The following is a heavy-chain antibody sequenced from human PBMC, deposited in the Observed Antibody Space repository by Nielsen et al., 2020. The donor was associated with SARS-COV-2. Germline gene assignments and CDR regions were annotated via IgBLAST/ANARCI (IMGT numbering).Heavy chain of an antibody. V-gene: IGHV1-8*01. J-gene: IGHJ3*02. CDR3: ARWADVDTAMVNDAFDI. D-gene: IGHD5-18*01. CDR1: GYTFTSYD. Sequence: ASVKVSCKASGYTFTSYDINWVRQATGQGLEWMGWMNPNSGNTDYAQNFQGRVTITADKSTSTAYMELSSLRSEDTAVYYCARWADVDTAMVNDAFDIWGQGTMVTVSS. CDR2: MNPNSGNT.